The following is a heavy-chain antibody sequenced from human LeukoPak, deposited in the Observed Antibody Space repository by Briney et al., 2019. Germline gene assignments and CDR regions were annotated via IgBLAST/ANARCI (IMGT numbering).Heavy chain of an antibody. V-gene: IGHV1-69*06. CDR2: IIPIFGTA. D-gene: IGHD2-2*01. Sequence: SVKVSCKASAGTFSSYAISWVRQAPGQGLEWMGGIIPIFGTANYAQKFQGRVTITADKSTSTAYMELSSLRSEDTAVYYCARGYCSSTSCYAPPNYGGQGTLVTVSS. CDR3: ARGYCSSTSCYAPPNY. J-gene: IGHJ4*02. CDR1: AGTFSSYA.